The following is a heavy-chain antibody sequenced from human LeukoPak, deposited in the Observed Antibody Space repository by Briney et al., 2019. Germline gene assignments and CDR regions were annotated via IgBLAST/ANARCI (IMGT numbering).Heavy chain of an antibody. CDR3: ARESMVRGVLDY. V-gene: IGHV1-18*01. D-gene: IGHD3-10*01. J-gene: IGHJ4*02. Sequence: ASAKVSCKASGYTFTSYGISWVRQAPGQGLEWMGWISAYNGNTNYAQKLQGRVTMTTDTSTSTAYMELRSLRSDDTAVYYCARESMVRGVLDYWGQGTLVTVSS. CDR2: ISAYNGNT. CDR1: GYTFTSYG.